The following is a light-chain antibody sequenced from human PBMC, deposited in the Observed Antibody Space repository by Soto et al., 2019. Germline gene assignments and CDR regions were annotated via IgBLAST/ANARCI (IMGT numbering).Light chain of an antibody. CDR2: GVT. Sequence: QSALTQPASVSGSPGQSITISCTGSNSDIGACNYVSWYQQHPGKAPKLIIHGVTNRPSGVSHRFSGSKSDYTASLTISGLQAEDEGDYYCSSYTTAYFYVFGTGTKVTVL. V-gene: IGLV2-14*01. CDR3: SSYTTAYFYV. CDR1: NSDIGACNY. J-gene: IGLJ1*01.